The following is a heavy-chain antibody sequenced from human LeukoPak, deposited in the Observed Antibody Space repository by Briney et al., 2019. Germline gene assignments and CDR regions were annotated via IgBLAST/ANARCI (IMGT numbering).Heavy chain of an antibody. Sequence: GGSLRLSCAASGFTFSSHSMNWVRQAPGRGLEWVSSISSSSSYIYYADSVKGRFTISRDNAKNSLYLQMNSLRAEDTAVYYCARRRITMVRGVPNYFDYWGQGTLVTVSS. D-gene: IGHD3-10*01. CDR3: ARRRITMVRGVPNYFDY. J-gene: IGHJ4*02. CDR2: ISSSSSYI. V-gene: IGHV3-21*01. CDR1: GFTFSSHS.